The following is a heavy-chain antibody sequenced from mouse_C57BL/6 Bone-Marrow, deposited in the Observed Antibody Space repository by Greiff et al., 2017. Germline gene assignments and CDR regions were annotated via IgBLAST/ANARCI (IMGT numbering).Heavy chain of an antibody. J-gene: IGHJ2*01. CDR1: GYTFTSYW. Sequence: QVQLKQPGAELVMPGASVKLSCKASGYTFTSYWMHWVKQRPGQGLEWIGGIDPSDSYTNYNQKFKGKSTLTVDKSSSTAYMQLSSLTSEDSAVYYCARLRIDCGDYWGQGTTLTVSS. V-gene: IGHV1-69*01. CDR2: IDPSDSYT. CDR3: ARLRIDCGDY.